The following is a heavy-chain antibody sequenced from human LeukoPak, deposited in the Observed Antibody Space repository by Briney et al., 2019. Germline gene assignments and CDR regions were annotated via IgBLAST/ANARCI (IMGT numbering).Heavy chain of an antibody. CDR3: ARGGAYGDLYYFDY. J-gene: IGHJ4*02. CDR2: IYYSGST. D-gene: IGHD4-17*01. CDR1: GGSISSGGYY. Sequence: PSETLSLTCTVSGGSISSGGYYWSWIRQHPGKGLEWIGYIYYSGSTYYNPSLKSRVTISVDTSKNQFSLKLSSVTAADTAVYYCARGGAYGDLYYFDYWGQGTLVTVSS. V-gene: IGHV4-31*03.